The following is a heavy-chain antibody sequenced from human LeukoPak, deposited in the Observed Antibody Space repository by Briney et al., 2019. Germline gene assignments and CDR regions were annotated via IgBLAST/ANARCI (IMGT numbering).Heavy chain of an antibody. J-gene: IGHJ5*02. D-gene: IGHD6-13*01. CDR1: GFTFSSYG. CDR2: ISYDGSNK. Sequence: GGPLRLSCAASGFTFSSYGMHWVRQAPGKGLEWVAVISYDGSNKYYADSVKGRFTISRDNSKNTLYLQMNSLRAEDTAVYYCAKAPHSSSGTWGQGTLVTVSS. V-gene: IGHV3-30*18. CDR3: AKAPHSSSGT.